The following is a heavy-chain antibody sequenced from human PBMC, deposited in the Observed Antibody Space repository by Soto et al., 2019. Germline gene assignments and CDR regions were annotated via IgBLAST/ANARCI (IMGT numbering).Heavy chain of an antibody. J-gene: IGHJ4*02. V-gene: IGHV3-74*01. CDR1: GFTFSKYY. Sequence: GGSLRLSCVASGFTFSKYYMHWVRQVPGKGLVWVSCINSDGSSTSYADSVKGRFTISRDNTKNTLYLRMNSLRAEDTAVYYCARLRLSIWGQGALVTVSS. D-gene: IGHD3-10*01. CDR3: ARLRLSI. CDR2: INSDGSST.